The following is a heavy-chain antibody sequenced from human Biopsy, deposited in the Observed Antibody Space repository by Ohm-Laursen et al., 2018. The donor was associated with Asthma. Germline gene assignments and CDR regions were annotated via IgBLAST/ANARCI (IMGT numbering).Heavy chain of an antibody. V-gene: IGHV4-34*01. J-gene: IGHJ5*02. CDR3: ARAGQCSSTSCYNPGWFDP. CDR2: INHSGST. Sequence: GTLSLTWSVYGGSFSGYYWSWIRQPPGKGLEWIGEINHSGSTNYNPSLKSRVTISVDTSKNQFSLKLSSVTAADTAVYYCARAGQCSSTSCYNPGWFDPWGQGTLVTVSS. D-gene: IGHD2-2*01. CDR1: GGSFSGYY.